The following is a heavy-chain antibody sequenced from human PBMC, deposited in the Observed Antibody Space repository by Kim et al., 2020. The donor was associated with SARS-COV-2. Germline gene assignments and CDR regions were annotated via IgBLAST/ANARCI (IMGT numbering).Heavy chain of an antibody. Sequence: ASVKVSCKASGYTFTSYGISWVRQAPGQGLEWMGWISAYNGNTNYAQKLQGRVTMTTDTSTSTAYMELRSLRSDDTAVYYCARDLFWGEGITHYYYYYGMDVWGQGTTVTVAS. CDR3: ARDLFWGEGITHYYYYYGMDV. CDR2: ISAYNGNT. J-gene: IGHJ6*02. D-gene: IGHD3-16*01. V-gene: IGHV1-18*01. CDR1: GYTFTSYG.